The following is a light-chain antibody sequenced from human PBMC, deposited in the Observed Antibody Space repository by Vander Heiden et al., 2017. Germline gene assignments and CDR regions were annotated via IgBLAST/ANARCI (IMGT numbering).Light chain of an antibody. V-gene: IGKV4-1*01. J-gene: IGKJ1*01. Sequence: DIVMTQSPDSLAVSLGERATIHSKSSENMLDSSKMKNYVSWYQQKPGQPPKLLIYWASTREVGVPERFSGSGSGTDFTLTITSLQAEDVAVYYCQQYYSSPRTFGQGTKVEIK. CDR3: QQYYSSPRT. CDR2: WAS. CDR1: ENMLDSSKMKNY.